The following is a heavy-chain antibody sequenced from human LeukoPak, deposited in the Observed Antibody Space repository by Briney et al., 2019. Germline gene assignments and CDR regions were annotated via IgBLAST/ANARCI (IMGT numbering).Heavy chain of an antibody. D-gene: IGHD4-23*01. Sequence: SETLSLTCTVSGGSISSYYWSWIRQPPGKGLEWIGYICYSGSTNYNPSLKSRVTISVDTSKNQFSLKLSSVTAADTAVYYCARKPTVVTPPDYWGQGTLVTVSS. J-gene: IGHJ4*02. CDR1: GGSISSYY. V-gene: IGHV4-59*01. CDR3: ARKPTVVTPPDY. CDR2: ICYSGST.